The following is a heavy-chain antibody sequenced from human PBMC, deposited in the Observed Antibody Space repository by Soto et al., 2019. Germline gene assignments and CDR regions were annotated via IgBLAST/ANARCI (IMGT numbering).Heavy chain of an antibody. D-gene: IGHD2-15*01. CDR2: ISGSAGST. CDR3: AKETTSSYFPLDY. CDR1: GFTFSNYA. V-gene: IGHV3-23*01. J-gene: IGHJ4*02. Sequence: DVQLLESGGGLVQPGGSLRLSCAASGFTFSNYAMSWVRQAPGKGLEWVATISGSAGSTYYADSVKGRFTISRDNSKNTLFLQMSSLRAEDTAVYYCAKETTSSYFPLDYWGQGALVTVSS.